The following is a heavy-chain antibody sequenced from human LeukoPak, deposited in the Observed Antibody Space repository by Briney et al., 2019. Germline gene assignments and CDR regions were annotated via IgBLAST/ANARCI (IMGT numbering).Heavy chain of an antibody. V-gene: IGHV5-51*01. D-gene: IGHD3-16*02. J-gene: IGHJ4*02. Sequence: GESLKISCKGSGYNFPIYWIGWVRQMPGKGLEWMGIIYPGDSDTRYSPSFQGQVTISADKSIGTAYLQWSSLKASDTAIYYCARHYRSTDYGDYWGQGTLVTVSP. CDR3: ARHYRSTDYGDY. CDR1: GYNFPIYW. CDR2: IYPGDSDT.